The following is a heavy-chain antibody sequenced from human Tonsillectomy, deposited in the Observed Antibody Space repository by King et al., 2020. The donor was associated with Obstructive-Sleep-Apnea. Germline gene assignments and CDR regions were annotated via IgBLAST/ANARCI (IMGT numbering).Heavy chain of an antibody. Sequence: VQLVESGGGLVQPGGSLRLSCAASGITFSSYSMNCVRQAPGKGLEWVSYIISSTSTIYYADSVKGRFTISRDNAKNSLYLQMNSLRAEDTAVYYCATGGPDAFDFWGRGTMVTVSS. V-gene: IGHV3-48*04. CDR2: IISSTSTI. J-gene: IGHJ3*01. CDR3: ATGGPDAFDF. D-gene: IGHD3-16*01. CDR1: GITFSSYS.